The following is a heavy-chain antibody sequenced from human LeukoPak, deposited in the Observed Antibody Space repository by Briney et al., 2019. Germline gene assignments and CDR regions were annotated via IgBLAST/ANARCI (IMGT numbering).Heavy chain of an antibody. CDR3: ARGPRFAIRLIVVVTKGHFDY. CDR2: ISYDGNNK. D-gene: IGHD3-22*01. CDR1: GFTFSSYG. Sequence: GGSLRLSCAASGFTFSSYGMHWVRQAPGKVLEWVAAISYDGNNKYYADSVKGRFTISRDNSKNTLYLQMNSLRAEDTAVYYCARGPRFAIRLIVVVTKGHFDYWGQGTLVTVSS. J-gene: IGHJ4*02. V-gene: IGHV3-30*19.